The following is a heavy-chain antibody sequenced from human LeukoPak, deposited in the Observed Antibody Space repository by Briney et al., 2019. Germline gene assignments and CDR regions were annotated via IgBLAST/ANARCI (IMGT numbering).Heavy chain of an antibody. CDR1: GFTFSSYA. CDR3: LREVDWKYALDY. J-gene: IGHJ4*02. V-gene: IGHV3-33*08. CDR2: IRPDGSHI. Sequence: GGSLRLSCAASGFTFSSYAMHWVRQAPGKGLEWVAVIRPDGSHISYVDPVKGRFTTSRDNSNNMLYLQMSSLRAEDTALYYCLREVDWKYALDYWGRGTLVTVSS. D-gene: IGHD1-7*01.